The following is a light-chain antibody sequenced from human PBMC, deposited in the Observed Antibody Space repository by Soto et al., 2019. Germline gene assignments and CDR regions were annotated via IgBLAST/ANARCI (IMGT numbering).Light chain of an antibody. Sequence: EIMLPQSPGPLSLSPGERATLSCGAGQSVSSSYLAWYQQKPGQAPRLLLYGASSRATGIPDRFSGSGSGTDFTLTISRLEPEDFAVYYCQQYGSSPLWTFGQGTKVDIK. CDR1: QSVSSSY. CDR3: QQYGSSPLWT. J-gene: IGKJ1*01. CDR2: GAS. V-gene: IGKV3-20*01.